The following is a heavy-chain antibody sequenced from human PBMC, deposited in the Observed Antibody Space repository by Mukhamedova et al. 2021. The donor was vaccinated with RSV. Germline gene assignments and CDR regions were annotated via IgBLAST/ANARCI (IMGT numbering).Heavy chain of an antibody. D-gene: IGHD3-22*01. V-gene: IGHV3-30*04. J-gene: IGHJ5*01. Sequence: TFGNYAMHWVRQAPGKGLEWVAAISYDGFNKYYADSVRGRFTISKDNSKNTLSLEMNSLRGEDTAVYYCARDLQPEITMSSGIDS. CDR1: TFGNYA. CDR2: ISYDGFNK. CDR3: ARDLQPEITMSSGIDS.